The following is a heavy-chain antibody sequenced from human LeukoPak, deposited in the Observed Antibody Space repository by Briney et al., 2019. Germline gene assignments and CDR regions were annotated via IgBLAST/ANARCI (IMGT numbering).Heavy chain of an antibody. Sequence: ASVKVSCKASGYTFTDYYMHWVRQAPGQGLEWMGWINPNSRGTDSAQKFQGRFSMTRDTSISTAYMELSRLRSDGTAVYYCARRARGYSHDDFDIWGQGTMVTVSS. CDR3: ARRARGYSHDDFDI. V-gene: IGHV1-2*02. J-gene: IGHJ3*02. CDR2: INPNSRGT. D-gene: IGHD5-18*01. CDR1: GYTFTDYY.